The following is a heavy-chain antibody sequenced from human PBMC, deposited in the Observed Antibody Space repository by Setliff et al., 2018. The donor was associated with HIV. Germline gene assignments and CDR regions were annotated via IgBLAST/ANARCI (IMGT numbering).Heavy chain of an antibody. D-gene: IGHD1-26*01. J-gene: IGHJ4*02. Sequence: SGPTLVNPTQTLTLTCTLSGFSLSASGMCVSWIRQPPGKALEWLARIDWDDDKFYTTSLKTRLTISKDTSKNQVVLKMTNMDPVDTATYYCARMISYSPYFDYWGQGTPVTVSS. CDR3: ARMISYSPYFDY. CDR1: GFSLSASGMC. CDR2: IDWDDDK. V-gene: IGHV2-70*17.